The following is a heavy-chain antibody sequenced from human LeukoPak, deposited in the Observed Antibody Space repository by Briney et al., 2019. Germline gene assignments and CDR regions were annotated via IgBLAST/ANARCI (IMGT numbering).Heavy chain of an antibody. Sequence: ASVKVSCKASGYTFTSYAMHWVRQAPGQGLEWMGIINPSGGSTSYAQKFQGRVTMTRDMSTSTVYMELSSLRSEDTAVYYCARSLGTYYYYMDVWGKGTTVTVSS. CDR1: GYTFTSYA. V-gene: IGHV1-46*01. J-gene: IGHJ6*03. D-gene: IGHD7-27*01. CDR2: INPSGGST. CDR3: ARSLGTYYYYMDV.